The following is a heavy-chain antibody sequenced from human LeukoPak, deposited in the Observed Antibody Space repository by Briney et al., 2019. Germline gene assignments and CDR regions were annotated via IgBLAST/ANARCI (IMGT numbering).Heavy chain of an antibody. D-gene: IGHD6-19*01. Sequence: GGSLRLSCAASGFTFRSYDMHWVRQVTGEGLEWVSAVGISGDTYYAGSVKGRFTISRENAKNSLYLQMNSLTAGDTAVYYCVRGGIQVSGIDEIDYWGQGTLVTVSS. J-gene: IGHJ4*02. CDR3: VRGGIQVSGIDEIDY. CDR2: VGISGDT. V-gene: IGHV3-13*01. CDR1: GFTFRSYD.